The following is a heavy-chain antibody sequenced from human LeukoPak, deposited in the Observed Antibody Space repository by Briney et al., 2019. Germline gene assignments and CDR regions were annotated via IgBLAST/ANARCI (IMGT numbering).Heavy chain of an antibody. Sequence: GGSLRPSCAASGFTFSSYAMSWVRQAPGKGLEWVSAISSSGGSTYCADSVKGRFTISRDNSKNTLFLQMNSLRAEDTAVYYCAKLSRAYYGMDVWGQGTTVTVSS. CDR2: ISSSGGST. V-gene: IGHV3-23*01. J-gene: IGHJ6*02. D-gene: IGHD2-2*01. CDR3: AKLSRAYYGMDV. CDR1: GFTFSSYA.